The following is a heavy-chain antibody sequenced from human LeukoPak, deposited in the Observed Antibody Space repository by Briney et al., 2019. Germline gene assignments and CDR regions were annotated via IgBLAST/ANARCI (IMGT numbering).Heavy chain of an antibody. CDR3: ARPLYSGSYYSQLFDY. CDR2: ISGSGGST. V-gene: IGHV3-23*01. D-gene: IGHD1-26*01. Sequence: PGGSLRLSCAASGFTFSSYAMSWVRQAPGKGLEWVSAISGSGGSTYYADSVKGRFPISRDNSKNTLYLQMNSLRAEDTAVYYCARPLYSGSYYSQLFDYWGQGTLVTVSS. CDR1: GFTFSSYA. J-gene: IGHJ4*02.